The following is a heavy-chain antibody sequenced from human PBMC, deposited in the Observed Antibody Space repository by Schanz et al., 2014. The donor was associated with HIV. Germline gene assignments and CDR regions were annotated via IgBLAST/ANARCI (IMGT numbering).Heavy chain of an antibody. CDR1: GYTFSTYG. Sequence: QVQLVQSGDEVKKPGASVKVSCKASGYTFSTYGISWVRQAPGQGLEWMGWLNAYNGNTHYAQKLQGRVTMTTDTSTSTAYMELRRLRYDDTAVYYCAMGPDYYDSSAYYRVGLWYFDLWGRGTLVTVSS. J-gene: IGHJ2*01. CDR2: LNAYNGNT. CDR3: AMGPDYYDSSAYYRVGLWYFDL. D-gene: IGHD3-22*01. V-gene: IGHV1-18*01.